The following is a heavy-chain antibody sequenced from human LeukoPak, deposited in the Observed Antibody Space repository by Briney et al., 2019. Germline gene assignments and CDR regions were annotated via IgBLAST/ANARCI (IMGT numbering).Heavy chain of an antibody. Sequence: GGSLRLSCAASGFTFSSYAMHWVRQAPGKGLEWVAVISYDGSNKYYADSVKGRFTISRDNAKNSLYLQMNSLRAEDTAVYYCAKDHALLTGYYSAPSGDRYFDYWGQGTLVTVSS. V-gene: IGHV3-30-3*01. J-gene: IGHJ4*02. D-gene: IGHD3-9*01. CDR1: GFTFSSYA. CDR3: AKDHALLTGYYSAPSGDRYFDY. CDR2: ISYDGSNK.